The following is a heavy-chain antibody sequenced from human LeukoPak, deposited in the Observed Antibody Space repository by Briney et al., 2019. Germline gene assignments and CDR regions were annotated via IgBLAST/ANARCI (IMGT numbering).Heavy chain of an antibody. CDR3: ARHVTISGPYDASDI. CDR2: IYYGGGT. V-gene: IGHV4-59*08. Sequence: SETLSLTCTVSGDSISSYYWSWIRRPPGKGLEWIGYIYYGGGTDYNPSLKSRVTISVDTSKNQFSLKLRSVTAADTAVYYCARHVTISGPYDASDIWGQGTMVTVSP. CDR1: GDSISSYY. D-gene: IGHD5-24*01. J-gene: IGHJ3*02.